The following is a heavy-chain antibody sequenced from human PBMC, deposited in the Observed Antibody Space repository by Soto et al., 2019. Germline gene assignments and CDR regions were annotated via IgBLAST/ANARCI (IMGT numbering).Heavy chain of an antibody. V-gene: IGHV4-39*01. CDR1: GVSISSSTYY. CDR2: VYYTGGV. J-gene: IGHJ5*02. D-gene: IGHD3-10*01. CDR3: ASLYASGPTRWFDP. Sequence: QLQLQESGPGLVKPSETLSLTCTVSGVSISSSTYYWGWIRQPPGKGLEYVGAVYYTGGVYYNPSLKSRVTISAATSKNQFSLRLSSVTAADTAVYYCASLYASGPTRWFDPWGPGTLVTVSS.